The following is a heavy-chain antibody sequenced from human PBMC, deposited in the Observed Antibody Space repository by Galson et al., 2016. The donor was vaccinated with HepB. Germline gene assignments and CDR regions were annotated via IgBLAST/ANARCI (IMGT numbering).Heavy chain of an antibody. D-gene: IGHD5-24*01. CDR1: GASVTSSSHY. V-gene: IGHV4-61*01. Sequence: SETLSLTCSVSGASVTSSSHYWTWIRQAPGKGLEWVGHVYRNGDTSYNPSLKSRVTMSVDTSRNQFSLKVNSVTAADTAIYYCARAPWLPQVNDWGQGILVTVSS. J-gene: IGHJ1*01. CDR2: VYRNGDT. CDR3: ARAPWLPQVND.